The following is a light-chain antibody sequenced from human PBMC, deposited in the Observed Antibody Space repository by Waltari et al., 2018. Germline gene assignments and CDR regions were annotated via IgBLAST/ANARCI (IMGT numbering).Light chain of an antibody. CDR1: SINISDEKY. J-gene: IGLJ2*01. CDR3: CSYAGQFTWV. CDR2: AVS. Sequence: QSALTQPPSVSGSPGQSVTNSCTGTSINISDEKYVSWFQPYPGKAPKVIMFAVSERPSGVPDRFSGSKSGNTASLTISGLQSEDESHYFCCSYAGQFTWVFGGGTKLTVL. V-gene: IGLV2-11*01.